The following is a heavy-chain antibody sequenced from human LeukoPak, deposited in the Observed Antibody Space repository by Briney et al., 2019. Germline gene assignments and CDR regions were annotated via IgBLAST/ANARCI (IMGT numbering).Heavy chain of an antibody. CDR1: GGSISSYY. Sequence: PETLSLTCTVSGGSISSYYWSWIRQPAGKGLEWIGRIYTSGSTNYNPSLKSRVTMSVDTSKNQFSLKLSSVTAADTAVYYCARAYCSGGSCYSLFDYWGQGTLVTVSS. V-gene: IGHV4-4*07. CDR2: IYTSGST. D-gene: IGHD2-15*01. J-gene: IGHJ4*02. CDR3: ARAYCSGGSCYSLFDY.